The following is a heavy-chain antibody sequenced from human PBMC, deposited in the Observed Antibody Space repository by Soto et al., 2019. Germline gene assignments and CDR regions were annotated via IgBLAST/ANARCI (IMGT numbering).Heavy chain of an antibody. D-gene: IGHD3-22*01. CDR1: GGSVNSYAYY. Sequence: SESLSLTCTVSGGSVNSYAYYWTWIRQSPGKGLEWIGSMYYSGDTYHNPSLKSRVSLSVDTSKDQFSLNLTSVTAADTAVYFCVRHYASSFDYWGPGTLVTVSS. J-gene: IGHJ4*02. CDR3: VRHYASSFDY. V-gene: IGHV4-30-4*01. CDR2: MYYSGDT.